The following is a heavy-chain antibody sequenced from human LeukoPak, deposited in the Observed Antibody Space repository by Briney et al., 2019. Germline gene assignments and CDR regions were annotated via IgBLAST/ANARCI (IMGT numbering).Heavy chain of an antibody. CDR1: GGSISSSSYY. Sequence: SETLSLTCTVSGGSISSSSYYWGWIRQPPGKGLEWIGSIYYSGSTHYNPSLKSRVTISVDTSKNQFSLKLSSVTAADTAVYYCARHTRSGYDYYYYYYMDVWGKGTTVTVSS. CDR2: IYYSGST. V-gene: IGHV4-39*01. CDR3: ARHTRSGYDYYYYYYMDV. D-gene: IGHD5-12*01. J-gene: IGHJ6*03.